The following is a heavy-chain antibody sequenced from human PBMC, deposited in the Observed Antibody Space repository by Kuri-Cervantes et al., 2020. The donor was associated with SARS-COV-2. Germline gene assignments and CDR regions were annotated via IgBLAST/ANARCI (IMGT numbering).Heavy chain of an antibody. CDR3: ATPRGYSYGPFDY. J-gene: IGHJ4*02. Sequence: GGSLRLSCAASGFTFDDYAMHWVRQAPGKGLEWVAFIRYDGSNKYYADSVKGRFTISRDNSKNTLYLQMNSLRAEDTAVYYCATPRGYSYGPFDYWGQGTLVTVSS. D-gene: IGHD5-18*01. CDR2: IRYDGSNK. CDR1: GFTFDDYA. V-gene: IGHV3-30*02.